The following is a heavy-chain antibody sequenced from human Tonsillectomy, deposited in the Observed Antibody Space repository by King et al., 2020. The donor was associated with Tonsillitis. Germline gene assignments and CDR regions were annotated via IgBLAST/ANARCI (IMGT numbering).Heavy chain of an antibody. CDR3: ARGLIRSRNPTA. V-gene: IGHV4-34*01. D-gene: IGHD2-8*01. Sequence: VQLQQWGAGLLKPSETLSLTCAVYGGSFSGYYWSWIRQPPGKGLEWIGEINHSGSTNYNPSLKSRVTISVDTSKNQFSLKPSSVTAADTAVYYCARGLIRSRNPTAWGQGTLVTVSS. CDR1: GGSFSGYY. J-gene: IGHJ5*02. CDR2: INHSGST.